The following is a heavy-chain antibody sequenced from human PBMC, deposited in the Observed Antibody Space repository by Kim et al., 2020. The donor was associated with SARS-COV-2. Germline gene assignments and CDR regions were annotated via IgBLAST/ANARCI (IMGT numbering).Heavy chain of an antibody. CDR3: ARVGYGSGSYYYYYYGMDV. CDR1: GGTFSSYA. D-gene: IGHD3-10*01. V-gene: IGHV1-69*13. CDR2: IIPIFGTA. Sequence: SVKVSCKASGGTFSSYAISWVRQAPGQGLEWMGGIIPIFGTANYAQKFQGRVTITADESTSTAYMELSSLRSEDTAVYYCARVGYGSGSYYYYYYGMDVWGQGTTVTVCS. J-gene: IGHJ6*02.